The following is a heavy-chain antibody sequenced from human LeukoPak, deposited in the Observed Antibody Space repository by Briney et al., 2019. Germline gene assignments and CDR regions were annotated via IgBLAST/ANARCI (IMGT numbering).Heavy chain of an antibody. J-gene: IGHJ3*02. CDR3: ARDTYYYGSGSYSSDAFDI. CDR2: IIPIFGTA. V-gene: IGHV1-69*13. Sequence: SLKVSCKASGGTFSSYAISWVRQAPGQGLEWMGGIIPIFGTANYAQKFQGRVTITADESTSTAYMELSSLRSEDTAVYYCARDTYYYGSGSYSSDAFDIWGQGTMVTVSS. CDR1: GGTFSSYA. D-gene: IGHD3-10*01.